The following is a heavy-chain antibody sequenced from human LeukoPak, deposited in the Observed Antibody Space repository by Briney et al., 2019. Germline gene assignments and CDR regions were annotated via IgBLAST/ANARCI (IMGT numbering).Heavy chain of an antibody. J-gene: IGHJ3*02. CDR3: ARSPRSQEGVIVIDAFDI. Sequence: ASVKVSCKASGYTFTSYDINWVRQATGQGLEWMGWMNPNSGNTGYAQKFQGRVTITRNTSISTAYMELSSLRSEDTAVYYCARSPRSQEGVIVIDAFDIWGQGTMVTVSS. D-gene: IGHD3-16*02. CDR2: MNPNSGNT. CDR1: GYTFTSYD. V-gene: IGHV1-8*03.